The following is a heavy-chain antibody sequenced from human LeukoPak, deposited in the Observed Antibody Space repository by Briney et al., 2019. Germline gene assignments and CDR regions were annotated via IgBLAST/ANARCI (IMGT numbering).Heavy chain of an antibody. CDR1: GFTFSNAW. J-gene: IGHJ3*02. CDR2: IKSKTYGCTT. CDR3: NTENCSGGSCYRGDAFDI. Sequence: GGSLRLSCAASGFTFSNAWMSWVRQAPGKGLEWVGRIKSKTYGCTTDYAAPVKGRFTISRDDSKNTLYLQMKSLKTEDTDVYYCNTENCSGGSCYRGDAFDIWGQGTLVTVSS. D-gene: IGHD2-15*01. V-gene: IGHV3-15*01.